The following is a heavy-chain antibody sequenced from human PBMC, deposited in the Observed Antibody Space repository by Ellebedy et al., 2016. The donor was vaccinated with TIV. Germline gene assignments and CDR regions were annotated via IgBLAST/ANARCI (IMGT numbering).Heavy chain of an antibody. J-gene: IGHJ4*02. Sequence: AASVKVSCKASAYTFTDYHIHWVRQAPGQGLEWLGWINPNTGVTKYAEKFQVRVTMTRDTSISTAYMELSSLRSDDTALYYCASDPSAASGDYFDYWGQGTLVTVSS. V-gene: IGHV1-2*02. CDR2: INPNTGVT. D-gene: IGHD3-10*01. CDR3: ASDPSAASGDYFDY. CDR1: AYTFTDYH.